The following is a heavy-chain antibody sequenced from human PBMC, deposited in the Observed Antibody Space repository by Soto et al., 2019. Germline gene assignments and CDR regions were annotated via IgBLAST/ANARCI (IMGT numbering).Heavy chain of an antibody. CDR1: GGSVSSGSYY. J-gene: IGHJ4*02. CDR2: IYYSGST. Sequence: QVQLQESGPGLVKPSETLSLTCTVSGGSVSSGSYYWSWIRQPPGKGLEWIGYIYYSGSTNYNPSHKSRVTISVDTSKNQFSLKLSSVTAADTAVYYCARDRRDGYNFYFDYWGQGTLVTVSS. CDR3: ARDRRDGYNFYFDY. V-gene: IGHV4-61*01. D-gene: IGHD5-12*01.